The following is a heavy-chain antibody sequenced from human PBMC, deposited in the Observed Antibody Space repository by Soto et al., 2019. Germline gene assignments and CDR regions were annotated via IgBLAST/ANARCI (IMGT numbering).Heavy chain of an antibody. D-gene: IGHD2-2*01. J-gene: IGHJ4*02. CDR3: ARDQDVVIPGAESYFDY. Sequence: PGGSLRLSCAASGFTFSSYSINWVRQAPGKGLEWVSYISSSSSTIYYADSVKGRFTISRDNAKNSLYLQMNSLRAEDTAVYYCARDQDVVIPGAESYFDYWGQGTLVTVSS. CDR2: ISSSSSTI. V-gene: IGHV3-48*01. CDR1: GFTFSSYS.